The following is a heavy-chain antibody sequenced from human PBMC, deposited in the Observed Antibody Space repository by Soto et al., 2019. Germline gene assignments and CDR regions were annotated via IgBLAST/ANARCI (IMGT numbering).Heavy chain of an antibody. V-gene: IGHV3-33*01. J-gene: IGHJ4*02. D-gene: IGHD5-12*01. CDR2: IWYDGSNK. Sequence: QVQLVESGGGVAQPGRSLRLSCAASGFTFSSYGMHWVRQAPGKGLEWVAVIWYDGSNKYYADSVKGRFTISRDNSKNTLYLQMNSLRAEDTAVYYCARVLGATIPGGFDYWGQGTLVTVSS. CDR3: ARVLGATIPGGFDY. CDR1: GFTFSSYG.